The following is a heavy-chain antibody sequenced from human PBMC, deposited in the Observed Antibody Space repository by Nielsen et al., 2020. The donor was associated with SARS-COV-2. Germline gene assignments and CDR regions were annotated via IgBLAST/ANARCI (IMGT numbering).Heavy chain of an antibody. J-gene: IGHJ4*02. CDR1: GYTFSTYG. CDR2: IRVHSGDA. V-gene: IGHV1-18*01. D-gene: IGHD1-14*01. CDR3: ARGGRRITPFDY. Sequence: ASVKVSCKASGYTFSTYGITWVRQAPGQGLEWMGWIRVHSGDANYAQNLQGRVTMTTDTSTSTAYMELRSLRSDDTAVYYCARGGRRITPFDYWGQGTLVTVSS.